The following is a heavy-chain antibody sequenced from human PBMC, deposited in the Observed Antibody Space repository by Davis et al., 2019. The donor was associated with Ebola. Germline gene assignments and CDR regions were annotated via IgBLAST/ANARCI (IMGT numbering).Heavy chain of an antibody. D-gene: IGHD3-22*01. CDR2: IYPGDSDT. Sequence: GESLKISCKGSGYSFTSYWIGWVRQMPGKGLEWMGIIYPGDSDTRYSPSFQGQVTISADKSISTAYLQWSSLKASDTAMYYCARTRYYYDSSGYWGGVDVWGKGTTVTVSS. CDR1: GYSFTSYW. J-gene: IGHJ6*04. CDR3: ARTRYYYDSSGYWGGVDV. V-gene: IGHV5-51*01.